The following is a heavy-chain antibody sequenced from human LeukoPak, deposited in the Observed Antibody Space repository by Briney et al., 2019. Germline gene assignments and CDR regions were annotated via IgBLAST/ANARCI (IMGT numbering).Heavy chain of an antibody. J-gene: IGHJ5*02. Sequence: PGGSLRLSCAASGFSFRNYEMTWVRQAPGKGLEWLSYISKSGSPKYYADSVKGRFTISRDNAKNSLYLQMNSLRAEDTAVYYCARDFRYYGSGSYYNANWFDPWGQGTLVTVSS. CDR1: GFSFRNYE. D-gene: IGHD3-10*01. V-gene: IGHV3-48*03. CDR3: ARDFRYYGSGSYYNANWFDP. CDR2: ISKSGSPK.